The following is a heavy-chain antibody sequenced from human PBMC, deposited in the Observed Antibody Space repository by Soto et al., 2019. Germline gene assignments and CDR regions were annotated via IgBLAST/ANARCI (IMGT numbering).Heavy chain of an antibody. CDR1: GYTFAHYG. Sequence: ASVKVSFKAPGYTFAHYGISWVRQAPGQGLEWMGWISGNNGATNYAPKMQGRVTMTIDTSTDTAYMDLRSLTSDDTAVYFCESDRKYCRVLGTWFHARGQGSTVTVAS. V-gene: IGHV1-18*04. D-gene: IGHD2-8*02. CDR3: ESDRKYCRVLGTWFHA. CDR2: ISGNNGAT. J-gene: IGHJ5*02.